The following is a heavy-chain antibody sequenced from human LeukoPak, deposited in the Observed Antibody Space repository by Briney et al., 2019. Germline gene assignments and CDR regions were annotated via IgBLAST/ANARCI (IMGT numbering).Heavy chain of an antibody. CDR1: GGSISSCY. CDR3: ARGRRTAVVTDFDY. Sequence: SSETLSLTCTVSGGSISSCYWTWIRQPPGKGLEWIGYIHYSGSSRSHPSLNSRVTMSVDTSKSQFSLKLTSVTAADTAVYYCARGRRTAVVTDFDYWGQGTLVTVSS. V-gene: IGHV4-59*01. CDR2: IHYSGSS. J-gene: IGHJ4*02. D-gene: IGHD2-21*02.